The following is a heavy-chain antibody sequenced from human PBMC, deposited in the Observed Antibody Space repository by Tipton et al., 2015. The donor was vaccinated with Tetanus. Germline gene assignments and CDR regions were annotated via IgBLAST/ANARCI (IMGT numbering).Heavy chain of an antibody. CDR3: ARDQARGARGWKYFDS. Sequence: TLSLTCTVSGGSLSRGGYYWTWIRQNPGKGLEWIGDIYFSGSTCYNPSLTSRVTISVDTSKYQFSLRLNSVTAADPAVYYCARDQARGARGWKYFDSWGQGTLVTVSS. V-gene: IGHV4-31*03. D-gene: IGHD6-6*01. CDR2: IYFSGST. CDR1: GGSLSRGGYY. J-gene: IGHJ4*02.